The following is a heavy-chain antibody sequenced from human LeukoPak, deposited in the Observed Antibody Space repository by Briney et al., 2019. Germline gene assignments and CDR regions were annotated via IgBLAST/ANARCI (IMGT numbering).Heavy chain of an antibody. CDR2: IYYSGST. J-gene: IGHJ3*02. D-gene: IGHD4-23*01. Sequence: SETLSLTCTVSGGSISSSSYYWGWIRQPPGKGLEWIGSIYYSGSTYYNPSLKSRVTISVDTPKNQFSLKLSSVTAADTAVYYCARLRWDAFDIWGQGTMVTVSS. V-gene: IGHV4-39*07. CDR1: GGSISSSSYY. CDR3: ARLRWDAFDI.